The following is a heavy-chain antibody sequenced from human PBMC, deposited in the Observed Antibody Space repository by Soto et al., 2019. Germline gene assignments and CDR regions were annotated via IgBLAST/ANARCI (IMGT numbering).Heavy chain of an antibody. J-gene: IGHJ6*02. Sequence: QVQLVQSGAEVKKPGSSVKVSCKASGGTFSSYAISWVRQAPGQGLAWMGGIIPIFGTANYAQKFQGRVTMPADESTSTAYMELSSLRSEDTSVYYCAIDSESLFDFWSGYEAQNYYYGMDVWGQGTTVTVSS. V-gene: IGHV1-69*01. D-gene: IGHD3-3*01. CDR2: IIPIFGTA. CDR3: AIDSESLFDFWSGYEAQNYYYGMDV. CDR1: GGTFSSYA.